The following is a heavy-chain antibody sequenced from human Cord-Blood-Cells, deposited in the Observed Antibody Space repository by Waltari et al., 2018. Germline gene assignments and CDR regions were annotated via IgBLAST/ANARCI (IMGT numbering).Heavy chain of an antibody. J-gene: IGHJ6*03. CDR3: ARIAAAGTHYYYYMDV. CDR1: GYTFTSYG. CDR2: ISAYNGNT. Sequence: QVQLVQSGAEVKKPGASVKVSCKASGYTFTSYGISWVRQAPGQGLEGMGWISAYNGNTHYAQKLQGRVTMTTDTATSTADMELRSRRSDDTAVYYWARIAAAGTHYYYYMDVWGKGTTVTVAS. V-gene: IGHV1-18*04. D-gene: IGHD6-13*01.